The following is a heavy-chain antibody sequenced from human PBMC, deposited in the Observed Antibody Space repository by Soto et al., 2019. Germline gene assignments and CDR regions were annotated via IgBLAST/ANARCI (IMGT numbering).Heavy chain of an antibody. V-gene: IGHV4-31*03. CDR3: ARFITFGGVIASPYFDY. CDR1: GGSISSGGYY. CDR2: IYYSGST. J-gene: IGHJ4*02. D-gene: IGHD3-16*02. Sequence: TSETLSLTCPVSGGSISSGGYYWSWLRQHPGKGLEWIGYIYYSGSTYYNPSLKSRVTISVDTSKNQFSLKLSSVTAADTAVYYCARFITFGGVIASPYFDYWGQGTLVTVSS.